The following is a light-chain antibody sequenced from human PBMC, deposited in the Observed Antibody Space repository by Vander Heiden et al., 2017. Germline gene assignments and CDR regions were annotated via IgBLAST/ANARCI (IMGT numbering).Light chain of an antibody. V-gene: IGKV1-8*01. Sequence: AIRITQSPSSLSASTGDRVTITCRASQGISSYLAWYQQKPGKAPKLLIYAASTLQSGVPSRFSGSGSGTDFTLTISCLQSEDFATYYCQQYYSYPLTSGGGTKVEIK. J-gene: IGKJ4*01. CDR2: AAS. CDR1: QGISSY. CDR3: QQYYSYPLT.